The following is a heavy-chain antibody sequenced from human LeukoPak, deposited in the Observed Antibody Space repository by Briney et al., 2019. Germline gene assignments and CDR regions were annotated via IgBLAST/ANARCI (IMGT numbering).Heavy chain of an antibody. CDR2: ISSDGSNK. Sequence: GGSLRLSCAASGFTFSTYGMHWVRQAPGKGLEWVAVISSDGSNKYYAGSVKTRFTISRDNSENTLYLQMNSLRAEDTAVYYCVRPIDYGENYSFDSGGQGTLVTVSS. CDR1: GFTFSTYG. V-gene: IGHV3-30*03. D-gene: IGHD4-17*01. CDR3: VRPIDYGENYSFDS. J-gene: IGHJ4*02.